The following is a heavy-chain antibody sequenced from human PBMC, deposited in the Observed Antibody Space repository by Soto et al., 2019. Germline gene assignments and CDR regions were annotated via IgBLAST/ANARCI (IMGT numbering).Heavy chain of an antibody. CDR3: ARVPGIAAAGTLDYYYHYMEL. Sequence: ASVKVACKASGDTFTSYDINWVRQATGQGLEWMGWMNPTSGNTGYAQKFQGRVTMTRNTSISTAYMELSSLRSEDTAVYYCARVPGIAAAGTLDYYYHYMELSCTAPPATVSS. D-gene: IGHD6-13*01. J-gene: IGHJ6*03. CDR2: MNPTSGNT. CDR1: GDTFTSYD. V-gene: IGHV1-8*01.